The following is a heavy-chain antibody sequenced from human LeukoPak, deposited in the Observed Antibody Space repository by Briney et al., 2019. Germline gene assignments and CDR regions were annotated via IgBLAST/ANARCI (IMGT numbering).Heavy chain of an antibody. Sequence: TGGSLRLSCAASGFSFSSYGMHWVRQPPGKGLEWVAFISYDGSNKYYADSVKGRFTISRDNSLNTVYLQMNSLRGEDTAMYYCARDGTSYGMDVWGQGTTVTVSS. CDR2: ISYDGSNK. D-gene: IGHD1-1*01. J-gene: IGHJ6*02. CDR1: GFSFSSYG. V-gene: IGHV3-30*03. CDR3: ARDGTSYGMDV.